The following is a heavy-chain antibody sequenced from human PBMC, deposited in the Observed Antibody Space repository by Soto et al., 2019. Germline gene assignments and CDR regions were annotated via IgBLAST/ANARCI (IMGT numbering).Heavy chain of an antibody. CDR3: ASPSGRVGYNQAHRYCYFYL. J-gene: IGHJ2*01. CDR2: IYYSGST. CDR1: GGSISGGDYY. D-gene: IGHD5-12*01. Sequence: QVQLQESGPGLVKPSQTLSLTCTVSGGSISGGDYYWSWIRQPPGKGLEWIGYIYYSGSTYYNTSLKSRVTRSVDTTKSQFSLKRSYVTAADTAVYYGASPSGRVGYNQAHRYCYFYLWGRGTLVTASS. V-gene: IGHV4-30-4*01.